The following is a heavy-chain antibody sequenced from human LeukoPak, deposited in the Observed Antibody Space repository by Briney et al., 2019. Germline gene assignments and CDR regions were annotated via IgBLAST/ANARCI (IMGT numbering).Heavy chain of an antibody. V-gene: IGHV4-38-2*01. Sequence: SETLSLTCAVSGYSISSGYYWGWIRQPPGKGLEWIGSIYYSGSTYYNPSLKSRVTISVDKSKNQFSLKLSSVTAADTAVYYCARGQRFHCAGDCYSFDYWGQGTLVTVSS. CDR2: IYYSGST. CDR1: GYSISSGYY. CDR3: ARGQRFHCAGDCYSFDY. J-gene: IGHJ4*02. D-gene: IGHD2-21*01.